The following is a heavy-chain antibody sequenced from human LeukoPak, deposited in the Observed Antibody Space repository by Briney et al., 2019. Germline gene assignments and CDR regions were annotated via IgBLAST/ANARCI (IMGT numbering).Heavy chain of an antibody. V-gene: IGHV3-48*04. CDR2: ISSSSSTI. J-gene: IGHJ4*02. Sequence: GRSLRLSCAASGFTFSSYSMNWVRQAPGKGLEWVSYISSSSSTIYYADSVKGRFTISRDNAKNSLYLQMNSLRAEDTAVYYCARSYYYDSSGYHFSLDYWGQGTLVTVSS. CDR3: ARSYYYDSSGYHFSLDY. CDR1: GFTFSSYS. D-gene: IGHD3-22*01.